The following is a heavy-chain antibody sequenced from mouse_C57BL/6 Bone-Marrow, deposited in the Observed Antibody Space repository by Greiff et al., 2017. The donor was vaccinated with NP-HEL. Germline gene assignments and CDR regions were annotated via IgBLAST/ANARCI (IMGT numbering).Heavy chain of an antibody. CDR2: IRNKANGYTT. Sequence: DVKLVESGGGLVQPGGSLSLSCAASGFTFTDYYMSWVRQPPGKALEWLGFIRNKANGYTTEYSASVKGRFTISRDNSQSILYLQMNALRAEDSATYYCARSLISYGNYVFYWYFDVWGTGTTVTVSS. D-gene: IGHD2-1*01. J-gene: IGHJ1*03. CDR1: GFTFTDYY. CDR3: ARSLISYGNYVFYWYFDV. V-gene: IGHV7-3*01.